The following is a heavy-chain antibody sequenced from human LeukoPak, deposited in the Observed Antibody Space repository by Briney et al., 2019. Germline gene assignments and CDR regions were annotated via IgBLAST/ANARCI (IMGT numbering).Heavy chain of an antibody. CDR2: INPSGGST. V-gene: IGHV1-46*01. Sequence: ASVKVSCKASGYTFTSYYMHWVRQAPGQGLEWMGIINPSGGSTSYAQKFQGRVTMTRDMSTSTVYMELSSLRSDDTAMYYCARNIWFGESSDGFDIWGQGTMVTVSS. J-gene: IGHJ3*02. CDR3: ARNIWFGESSDGFDI. CDR1: GYTFTSYY. D-gene: IGHD3-10*01.